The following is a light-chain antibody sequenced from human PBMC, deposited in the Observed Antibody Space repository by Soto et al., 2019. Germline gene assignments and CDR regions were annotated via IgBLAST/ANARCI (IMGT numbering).Light chain of an antibody. CDR2: DVS. V-gene: IGLV2-14*03. CDR1: ISDVGGYNF. Sequence: QSDLTQPASVSGSPGQSITISCTGSISDVGGYNFVSWYQQHPGQVPKLLIYDVSNRPSGVSSRFSGSKSGNTASLTISALQADDEADDFCSSYTSLTNAYVLFGAGTKLTVL. CDR3: SSYTSLTNAYVL. J-gene: IGLJ2*01.